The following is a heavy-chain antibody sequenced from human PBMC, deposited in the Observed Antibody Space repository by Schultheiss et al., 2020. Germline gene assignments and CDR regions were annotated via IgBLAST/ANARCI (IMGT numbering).Heavy chain of an antibody. V-gene: IGHV4-34*01. CDR3: ARRAVRQRFDY. J-gene: IGHJ4*02. D-gene: IGHD1-1*01. CDR2: INHSGST. Sequence: SETLSLTCAVYGGSFSGYYWSWIRQPPGKGLEWIGEINHSGSTNYNPSLKSRVTISVDTSKNQFSLKLSSVTAADTAVYYCARRAVRQRFDYWGKGTLVTVSS. CDR1: GGSFSGYY.